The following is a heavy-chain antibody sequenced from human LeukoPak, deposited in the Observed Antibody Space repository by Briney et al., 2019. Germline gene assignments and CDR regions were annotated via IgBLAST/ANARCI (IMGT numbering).Heavy chain of an antibody. CDR3: ARGWVYCSGGSCAHDAFDI. CDR1: GYTFTSYD. D-gene: IGHD2-15*01. J-gene: IGHJ3*02. Sequence: ASVKVSCKASGYTFTSYDINWVRQATGQGLEWMGWMNPNSGNTGYAQKFQGRVTMTRNTSISTAYMELSSLRSEDTAVYYCARGWVYCSGGSCAHDAFDIWGQGTMVTVSS. V-gene: IGHV1-8*01. CDR2: MNPNSGNT.